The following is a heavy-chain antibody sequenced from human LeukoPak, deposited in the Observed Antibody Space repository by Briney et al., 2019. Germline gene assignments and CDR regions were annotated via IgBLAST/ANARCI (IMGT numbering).Heavy chain of an antibody. J-gene: IGHJ4*02. CDR1: GFPFNSYA. D-gene: IGHD5-24*01. V-gene: IGHV3-23*01. CDR2: ISSSGGSI. Sequence: PGGSLILSCAASGFPFNSYAMSWVRQAPGKGLEGVSGISSSGGSIYCAVSVKGRFTISRDNSKNTLYLQMNSLRAEETALYYCASRRDGYNYWGQGTLVTVSS. CDR3: ASRRDGYNY.